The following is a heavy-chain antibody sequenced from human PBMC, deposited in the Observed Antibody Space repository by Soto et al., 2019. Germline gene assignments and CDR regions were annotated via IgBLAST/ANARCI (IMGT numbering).Heavy chain of an antibody. CDR1: GGSFSGYY. V-gene: IGHV4-34*01. CDR3: ASTWYYYGLGYYYYYGMDV. CDR2: INHSGST. J-gene: IGHJ6*02. Sequence: PSETLSLTCAVYGGSFSGYYWSWIRQPPGKGLEWIGEINHSGSTNYNPSLKSRVTISVDTSKNQFSLKLSSVTAADTAVYYCASTWYYYGLGYYYYYGMDVWGQGTTVTVSS. D-gene: IGHD3-10*01.